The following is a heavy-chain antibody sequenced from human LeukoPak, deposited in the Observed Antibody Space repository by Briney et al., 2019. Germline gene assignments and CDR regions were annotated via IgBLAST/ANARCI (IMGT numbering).Heavy chain of an antibody. D-gene: IGHD6-13*01. CDR2: TYYRSQWFN. CDR1: GDNVSSNSAA. CDR3: ARGGIVASGLDY. Sequence: SQTLSLTCAISGDNVSSNSAAWNWIRQSPSRGLEWLGRTYYRSQWFNDYAVSLKGRMTMNLDTSKNQFSLQLNSVTPEDTAVYYCARGGIVASGLDYWGQGTLVTVSS. V-gene: IGHV6-1*01. J-gene: IGHJ4*02.